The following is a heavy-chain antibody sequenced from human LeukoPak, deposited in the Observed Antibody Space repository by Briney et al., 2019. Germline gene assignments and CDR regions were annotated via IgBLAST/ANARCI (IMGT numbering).Heavy chain of an antibody. V-gene: IGHV4-59*08. Sequence: SETLSLTCTVSGGSISSDYRSWIRQPPRKGLEWIGYISHGGTTSYNPSLQSRVTISVDTSKNQFSLKVTSVTAADTAVYYCARRVTSSGWYRDDSWGQGTLVTVSS. CDR2: ISHGGTT. CDR1: GGSISSDY. D-gene: IGHD6-19*01. J-gene: IGHJ4*02. CDR3: ARRVTSSGWYRDDS.